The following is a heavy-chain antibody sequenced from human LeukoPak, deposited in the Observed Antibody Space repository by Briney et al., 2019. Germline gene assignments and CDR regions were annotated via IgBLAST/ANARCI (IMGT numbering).Heavy chain of an antibody. V-gene: IGHV3-23*01. D-gene: IGHD5-24*01. CDR1: GFTSSNYA. CDR3: TCRRGRDGWGLIDY. J-gene: IGHJ4*02. Sequence: GGSLRLSCAGSGFTSSNYAMVWVRQAPGKGLDWVSGIYGDITFDADSVKGRFTISRDDSKNTLFLQMNSLRADDRAVYYCTCRRGRDGWGLIDYWGQGNLVTVSS. CDR2: IYGDIT.